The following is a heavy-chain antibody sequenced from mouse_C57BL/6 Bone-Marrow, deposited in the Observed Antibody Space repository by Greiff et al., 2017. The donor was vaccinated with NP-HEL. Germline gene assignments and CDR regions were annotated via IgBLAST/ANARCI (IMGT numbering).Heavy chain of an antibody. CDR3: ARHSGTGAHWYFDV. D-gene: IGHD4-1*01. V-gene: IGHV2-6-1*01. CDR1: GFSLTSYG. Sequence: QVQLKESGPGLVAPSQSLSITCTVSGFSLTSYGVHWVRQPPGKGLEWLVVIWSDGSTTYNSALKSRLSISKDNSKSQVFLKMNSLQTDDTAMYYCARHSGTGAHWYFDVWGTGTTVTVSS. J-gene: IGHJ1*03. CDR2: IWSDGST.